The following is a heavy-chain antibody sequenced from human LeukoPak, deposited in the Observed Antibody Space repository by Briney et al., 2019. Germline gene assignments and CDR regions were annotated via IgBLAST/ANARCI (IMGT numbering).Heavy chain of an antibody. J-gene: IGHJ5*02. CDR3: ARQSTIAAAKIDP. Sequence: SETLSLTCTVSGGSISDSNYYWGWIRQPPGRGLEWIRNIYYSGSAYYSPSLKSRVTVSVDTSKNQFSLKSNSVTAADTAVYYCARQSTIAAAKIDPWGQGTLVTVSS. CDR2: IYYSGSA. V-gene: IGHV4-39*01. D-gene: IGHD6-25*01. CDR1: GGSISDSNYY.